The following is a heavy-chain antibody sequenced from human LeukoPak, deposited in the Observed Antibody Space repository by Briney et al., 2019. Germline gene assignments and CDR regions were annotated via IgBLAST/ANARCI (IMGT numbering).Heavy chain of an antibody. J-gene: IGHJ4*02. Sequence: NPSGTLSLTCAVSGGSISSSNWWSWVRQPPGKGLEWIGEIYHSGSTNYNPSLKSRVTTSVDKSKNQFSLKLSSVTAADTAVYYCTIGGGSGSDIDYWGQGTLVTVSS. V-gene: IGHV4-4*02. CDR2: IYHSGST. CDR3: TIGGGSGSDIDY. D-gene: IGHD3-10*01. CDR1: GGSISSSNW.